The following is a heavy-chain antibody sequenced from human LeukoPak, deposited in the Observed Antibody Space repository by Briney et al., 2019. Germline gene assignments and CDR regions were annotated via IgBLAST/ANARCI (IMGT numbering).Heavy chain of an antibody. V-gene: IGHV3-21*01. J-gene: IGHJ4*02. D-gene: IGHD1-26*01. CDR2: ISTTGSYM. CDR3: ARDLMASRSVGASEKVDF. CDR1: GFTFSSYS. Sequence: PGGSLRLSCAASGFTFSSYSMNWVRQAPGKGLEWVSSISTTGSYMFFADSVKGRFTVSRDDAENSLYLQMNSLRVEDTAVYYCARDLMASRSVGASEKVDFWGPGTLVTVSS.